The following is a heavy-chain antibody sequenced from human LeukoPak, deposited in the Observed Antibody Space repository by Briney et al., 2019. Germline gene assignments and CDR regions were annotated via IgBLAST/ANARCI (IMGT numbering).Heavy chain of an antibody. CDR3: TRGVAVAGTGYYYYYMDV. CDR2: IRSKAYGGTT. Sequence: GGSLRLSCAASGFTFSSYSMNWVRQAPGKGLEWVGFIRSKAYGGTTEYAASVKGRFTISRDDSKSIAYLQMNSLKTEDTAVYYCTRGVAVAGTGYYYYYMDVWGKGTTVTISS. V-gene: IGHV3-49*04. J-gene: IGHJ6*03. D-gene: IGHD6-19*01. CDR1: GFTFSSYS.